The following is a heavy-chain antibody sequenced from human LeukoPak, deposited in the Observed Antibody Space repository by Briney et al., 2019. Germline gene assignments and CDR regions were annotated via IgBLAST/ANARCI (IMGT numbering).Heavy chain of an antibody. D-gene: IGHD2-8*02. V-gene: IGHV3-23*01. J-gene: IGHJ5*02. Sequence: PGGSLRLSCAASGFTFNNHAMSWVRQAPGKGLEWVSTVSNSGDTGYYIDSVRGRFTVSRDNSKNTLYLQMNGLRAEDTAIYYCAKRGVTYGPFDPWGQGTLVTVSS. CDR2: VSNSGDTG. CDR1: GFTFNNHA. CDR3: AKRGVTYGPFDP.